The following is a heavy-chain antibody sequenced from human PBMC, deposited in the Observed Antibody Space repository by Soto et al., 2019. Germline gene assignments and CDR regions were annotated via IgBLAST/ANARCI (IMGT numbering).Heavy chain of an antibody. D-gene: IGHD2-15*01. CDR1: GFTVSSNY. CDR2: IYSGGST. Sequence: GGSLRLSCAASGFTVSSNYMSWVRQAPGKGLEWVSVIYSGGSTYYANSVKGRFTISRHNSKNTLYLQMNGLRAEDTAVYDCARGAAQFDPWGQGTLVTVSS. CDR3: ARGAAQFDP. J-gene: IGHJ5*02. V-gene: IGHV3-53*04.